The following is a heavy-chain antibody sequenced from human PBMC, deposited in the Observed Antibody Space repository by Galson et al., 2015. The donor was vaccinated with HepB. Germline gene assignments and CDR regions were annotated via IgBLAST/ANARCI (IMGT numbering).Heavy chain of an antibody. CDR1: GFTFSNST. J-gene: IGHJ4*02. V-gene: IGHV3-21*01. CDR2: ITGSGSYI. CDR3: VRAGGRWFLHYFDL. D-gene: IGHD4-23*01. Sequence: SLRLSCAASGFTFSNSTMNWVRQAPGKGLEWVSSITGSGSYIFYADAVKGRFTISRDNAKNSLHLQMDSLRDEDTAVYYCVRAGGRWFLHYFDLWGQGVMVTVSS.